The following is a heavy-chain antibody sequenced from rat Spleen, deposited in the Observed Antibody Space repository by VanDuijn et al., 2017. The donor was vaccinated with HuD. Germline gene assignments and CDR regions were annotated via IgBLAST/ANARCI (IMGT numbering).Heavy chain of an antibody. D-gene: IGHD1-10*01. V-gene: IGHV2-43*01. CDR2: IWTGGST. Sequence: QVQLKESGPGLVQPSQTLSLTCTVSGFSLTSYHVTWVRQPPGKGLEWMGVIWTGGSTAYKSALKSRLSISRDTSKSQVFLKMNSLQTEDTAMFFCARGIYNNYWYFDFWGPGTMVTVSS. J-gene: IGHJ1*01. CDR1: GFSLTSYH. CDR3: ARGIYNNYWYFDF.